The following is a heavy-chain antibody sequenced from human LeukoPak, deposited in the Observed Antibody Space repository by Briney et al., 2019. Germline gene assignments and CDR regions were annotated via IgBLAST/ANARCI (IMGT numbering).Heavy chain of an antibody. CDR3: ARTYYGSGSYPRWFDP. J-gene: IGHJ5*02. Sequence: PSETLSLTCAVYGGSFSGYYWGWIRQPPGKGLEWIGSIYHSGSTYYNPSLKSRVTISVDTSKNQLSLKLSSVTAADTAVYYCARTYYGSGSYPRWFDPWGQGTLVTVSS. V-gene: IGHV4-38-2*01. CDR1: GGSFSGYY. D-gene: IGHD3-10*01. CDR2: IYHSGST.